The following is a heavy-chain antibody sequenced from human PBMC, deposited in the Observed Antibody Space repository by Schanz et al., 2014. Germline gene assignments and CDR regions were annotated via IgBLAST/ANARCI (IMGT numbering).Heavy chain of an antibody. V-gene: IGHV1-69*02. CDR1: GGTFSSFG. Sequence: QLQLVQSGAEVKKPGSSVKVSCKLSGGTFSSFGINWVRQAPGQGLEWMGRIIPSLGLANYAQNFQGRVTVTRDTSTSTVYMELNSLRSEDTAVYYCARTIAYGGSSGYFDYWGQGTLVTVSS. CDR3: ARTIAYGGSSGYFDY. J-gene: IGHJ4*02. D-gene: IGHD4-17*01. CDR2: IIPSLGLA.